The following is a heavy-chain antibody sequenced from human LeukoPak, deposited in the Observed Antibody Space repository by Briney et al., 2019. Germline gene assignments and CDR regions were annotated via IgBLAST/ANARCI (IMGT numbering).Heavy chain of an antibody. D-gene: IGHD3-22*01. Sequence: ASVKVSCKASGYTFTGYYMHWVRQAPGQGLEWMGRINPNSGGTNYAQKFQGRVTMTRDTSISTAYMELSRLRSDDTAVYYCARGFYYYDNSGYYYENWFDPWGQGTLVTVSS. V-gene: IGHV1-2*06. CDR3: ARGFYYYDNSGYYYENWFDP. J-gene: IGHJ5*02. CDR1: GYTFTGYY. CDR2: INPNSGGT.